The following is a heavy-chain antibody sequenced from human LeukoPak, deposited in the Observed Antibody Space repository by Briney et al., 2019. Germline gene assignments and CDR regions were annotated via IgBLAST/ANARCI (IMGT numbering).Heavy chain of an antibody. CDR1: GFTFSSYA. J-gene: IGHJ6*04. Sequence: AGGSLTLSCAASGFTFSSYAMTWVRQAPGKGLEGVSYISSSGSTIYYADSVKGRFTISRDNAKNSLYLRMNSLRAEDTAVYYCAELGITMIGGVWGKGTTVTISS. CDR3: AELGITMIGGV. V-gene: IGHV3-48*03. D-gene: IGHD3-10*02. CDR2: ISSSGSTI.